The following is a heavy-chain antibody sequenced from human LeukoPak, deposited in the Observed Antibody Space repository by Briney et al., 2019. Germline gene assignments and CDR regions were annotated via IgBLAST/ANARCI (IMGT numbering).Heavy chain of an antibody. D-gene: IGHD4-23*01. CDR1: GGSIIVAAYS. Sequence: SQTLSLTCAVSGGSIIVAAYSWSWIRQPPGKGLEWIGYIYHTGRTYSNPSLKSRVTISVDRSKNQFSLNLSSVTAADTAVYYCARGYGDNSGAFDIRGQGTMATVSS. V-gene: IGHV4-30-2*01. J-gene: IGHJ3*02. CDR3: ARGYGDNSGAFDI. CDR2: IYHTGRT.